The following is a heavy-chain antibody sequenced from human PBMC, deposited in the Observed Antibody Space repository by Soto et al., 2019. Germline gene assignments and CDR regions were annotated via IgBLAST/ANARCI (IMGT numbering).Heavy chain of an antibody. Sequence: QVQLQESGPGLVKPSQTLSLTCTVSGGSISSGGYYWSWIRQHPGKGLEWIGYIYDSGSTYYNTSIKNRVTISVDTSKNQFSLKLSSVTAADTAVYYCAREGGWRGPEQVDYWGQGTLVTVSS. J-gene: IGHJ4*02. CDR1: GGSISSGGYY. CDR2: IYDSGST. V-gene: IGHV4-31*03. D-gene: IGHD3-16*01. CDR3: AREGGWRGPEQVDY.